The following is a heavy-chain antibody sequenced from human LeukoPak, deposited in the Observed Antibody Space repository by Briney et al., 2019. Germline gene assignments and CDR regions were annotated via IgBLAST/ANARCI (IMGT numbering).Heavy chain of an antibody. D-gene: IGHD3-10*01. Sequence: PSETLSLTCTVSGGSISSYYWSWIRQPPGKGLEWIGYIYYSGSTNYNPSLKSRVTISVDTSKNQFSPKLSSVTAADTAVYYCARMYYYGSGSDYWGQGTLVTVSS. CDR3: ARMYYYGSGSDY. CDR1: GGSISSYY. CDR2: IYYSGST. J-gene: IGHJ4*02. V-gene: IGHV4-59*01.